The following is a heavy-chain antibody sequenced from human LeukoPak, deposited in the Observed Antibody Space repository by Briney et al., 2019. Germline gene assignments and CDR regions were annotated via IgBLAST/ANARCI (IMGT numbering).Heavy chain of an antibody. CDR3: ARDSGIPGEYYFDY. J-gene: IGHJ4*02. Sequence: PSETLSLTCAVCGGSFSGYYWSWIRQPPGKGLEYVSAISSNGGSTYYADSVKGRFTISRDNSKNTLYLQMGSLRAEDMAVYYCARDSGIPGEYYFDYWGQGTLVTVSS. CDR2: ISSNGGST. V-gene: IGHV3-64*02. D-gene: IGHD3-10*01. CDR1: GGSFSGYY.